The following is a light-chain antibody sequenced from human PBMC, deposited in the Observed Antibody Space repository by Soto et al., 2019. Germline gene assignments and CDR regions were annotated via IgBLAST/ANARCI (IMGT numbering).Light chain of an antibody. CDR2: DAS. V-gene: IGKV3-11*01. CDR1: QSVSND. CDR3: QQRSNWPLT. Sequence: EIVLTQSPVTLSLSPGERATLSCRASQSVSNDLAWYQQKPGQAPRLLIYDASNKATGVPARFSGSGSGTDFTLTISSLEPEDFAVYYCQQRSNWPLTFGGGTKVEIK. J-gene: IGKJ4*01.